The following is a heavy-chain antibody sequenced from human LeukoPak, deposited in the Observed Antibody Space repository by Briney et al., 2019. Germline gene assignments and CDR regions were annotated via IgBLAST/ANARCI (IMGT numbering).Heavy chain of an antibody. CDR3: ARADRLHGGPYLIGP. V-gene: IGHV1-2*03. CDR2: INPNSGGT. CDR1: RYSFTDYY. Sequence: GASVKVSCKTSRYSFTDYYMHWVPPAPGQGLEWLGWINPNSGGTSSAQKFQGRVTMTRETSITTVYMEVSWLTSDDTAIYYCARADRLHGGPYLIGPWGQGTLVTVSS. D-gene: IGHD2-21*01. J-gene: IGHJ5*02.